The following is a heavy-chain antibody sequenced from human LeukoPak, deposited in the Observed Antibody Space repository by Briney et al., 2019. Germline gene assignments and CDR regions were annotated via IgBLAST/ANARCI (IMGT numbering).Heavy chain of an antibody. CDR3: AREAYYDFWSGSRNWFDP. D-gene: IGHD3-3*01. CDR1: GYTFTSYY. J-gene: IGHJ5*02. V-gene: IGHV1-46*01. Sequence: ASVKVSCKASGYTFTSYYMHWVRQAPGQGLEWMGIINPSGGSTSYAQKFQGRVTMTRDMSTSTVYMELSSPRSEDTAVYYCAREAYYDFWSGSRNWFDPWGQGTLVTVSS. CDR2: INPSGGST.